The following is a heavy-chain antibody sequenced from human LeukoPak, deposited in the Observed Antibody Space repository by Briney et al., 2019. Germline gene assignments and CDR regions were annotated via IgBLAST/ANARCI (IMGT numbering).Heavy chain of an antibody. Sequence: SETLSLTCTVSGGSISSSSYYWGWIRQPPGKGLEWIGSVYYSGSTYYNPSLKSRVTISVDTSKNQFSLKLSSVTAADTAVYYCARHGAIGSSTRNDYWGQGTLVTVSS. J-gene: IGHJ4*02. V-gene: IGHV4-39*01. D-gene: IGHD6-13*01. CDR3: ARHGAIGSSTRNDY. CDR2: VYYSGST. CDR1: GGSISSSSYY.